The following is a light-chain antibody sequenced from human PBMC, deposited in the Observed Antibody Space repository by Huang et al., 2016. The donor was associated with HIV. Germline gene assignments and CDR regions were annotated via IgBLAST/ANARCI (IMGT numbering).Light chain of an antibody. CDR2: AAS. V-gene: IGKV3-15*01. CDR3: QQYNNWPRT. Sequence: EIVMTQSPATLSVSPGERATPSCRASQRVSSNLAWYQQKPGQAPRLLIYAASTRATGIPARFSGSGSGTEFTLTISSLQSEDFAVYYCQQYNNWPRTFGQGTKVEIK. CDR1: QRVSSN. J-gene: IGKJ1*01.